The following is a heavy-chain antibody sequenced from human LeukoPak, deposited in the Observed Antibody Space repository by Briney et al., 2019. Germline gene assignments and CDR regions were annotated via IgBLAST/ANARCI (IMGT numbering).Heavy chain of an antibody. D-gene: IGHD2-2*01. V-gene: IGHV4-39*07. J-gene: IGHJ5*02. Sequence: PSETLFLTCTVSGGSISSGGYYWSWIRQPPGKGLEWIGEINHSGSTNYNPSLKSRVTISVDTSKNQFSLKLSSVTAADTAVYYCARAPIVVVPAASNWFDPWGQGTLVTVSS. CDR3: ARAPIVVVPAASNWFDP. CDR1: GGSISSGGYY. CDR2: INHSGST.